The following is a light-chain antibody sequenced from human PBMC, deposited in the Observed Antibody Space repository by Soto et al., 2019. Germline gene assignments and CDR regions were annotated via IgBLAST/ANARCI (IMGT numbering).Light chain of an antibody. CDR3: QQFNSYPFT. CDR1: QGISSY. Sequence: DIQLTQSPSFLSASVGDRVTITCRASQGISSYLAWYQQKPGKAPKVLIYEASTMQSGVPSRFSGSGSGTEFTLTISGLQPEDSATYCCQQFNSYPFTFGPGTKVDIK. J-gene: IGKJ3*01. CDR2: EAS. V-gene: IGKV1-9*01.